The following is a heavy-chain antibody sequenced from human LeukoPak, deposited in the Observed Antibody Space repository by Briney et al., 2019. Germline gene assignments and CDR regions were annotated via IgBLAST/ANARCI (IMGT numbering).Heavy chain of an antibody. CDR3: ARARIDQFDP. Sequence: SETLSLTCAVYGGSFSGYYWSWIRQPPGKGLEWIGEINHSGSTNYNPSLKSRVTISVDTSKNQFSLKLSSVTAADTAVYYCARARIDQFDPWGQGTLVTVSS. CDR2: INHSGST. D-gene: IGHD1-26*01. CDR1: GGSFSGYY. J-gene: IGHJ5*02. V-gene: IGHV4-34*01.